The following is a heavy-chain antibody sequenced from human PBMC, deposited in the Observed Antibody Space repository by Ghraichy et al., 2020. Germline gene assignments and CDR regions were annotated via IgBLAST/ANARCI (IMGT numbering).Heavy chain of an antibody. CDR3: ASSPVTTYGTALDH. J-gene: IGHJ4*02. CDR2: LTSDGSTT. CDR1: GFTFSTCW. V-gene: IGHV3-74*01. Sequence: GGSLNISCAASGFTFSTCWMHWVRQAPGKGLVWVSRLTSDGSTTVYADSVKGRFTISRDNAKNTLYLQMNSLRAEDTAVYYCASSPVTTYGTALDHWGQGTPVTVSS. D-gene: IGHD4-17*01.